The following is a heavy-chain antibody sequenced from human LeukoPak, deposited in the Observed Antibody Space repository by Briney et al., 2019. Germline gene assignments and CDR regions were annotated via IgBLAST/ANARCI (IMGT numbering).Heavy chain of an antibody. Sequence: SETLFLTCTVSGGSISSYYWTWIRQPPGKGLEWIGYIFYSGSTYYNPSLKSRVTISVDTSKNQFSLKLSSVTAADTAVYYCARVEMATITVFDYWGQGTLVTVSS. V-gene: IGHV4-59*08. CDR3: ARVEMATITVFDY. CDR1: GGSISSYY. D-gene: IGHD5-24*01. CDR2: IFYSGST. J-gene: IGHJ4*02.